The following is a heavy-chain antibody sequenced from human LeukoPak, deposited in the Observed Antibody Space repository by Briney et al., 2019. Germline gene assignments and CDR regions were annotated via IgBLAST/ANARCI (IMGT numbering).Heavy chain of an antibody. CDR3: ARAKNVPAATNWFDP. D-gene: IGHD2-2*01. CDR2: INHSGST. V-gene: IGHV4-34*01. J-gene: IGHJ5*02. CDR1: GGSFSGYC. Sequence: SETLSLTCAVYGGSFSGYCWSWIRQPPGKGLEWIGEINHSGSTNYNPSLKSRVTISVDTSKNQFSLKLSSVTAADTAVYYCARAKNVPAATNWFDPWGQGTLVTVSS.